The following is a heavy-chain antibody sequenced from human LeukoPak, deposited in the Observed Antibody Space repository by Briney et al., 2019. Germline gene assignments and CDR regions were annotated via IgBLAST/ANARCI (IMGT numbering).Heavy chain of an antibody. CDR2: ISGSGGST. V-gene: IGHV3-23*01. CDR3: AKEPALNIAVAGIDY. Sequence: PGGSLRLSCAASGFTFSSYAMSWVRQAPGKGLEWVSAISGSGGSTYYADSVKGRFTISRDNSKNMLYLQMNSLRAEDTAVYYCAKEPALNIAVAGIDYWGQGTLVTVSS. D-gene: IGHD6-19*01. J-gene: IGHJ4*02. CDR1: GFTFSSYA.